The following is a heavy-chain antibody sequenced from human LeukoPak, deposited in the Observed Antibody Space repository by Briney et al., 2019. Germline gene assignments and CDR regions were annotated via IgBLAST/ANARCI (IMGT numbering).Heavy chain of an antibody. CDR2: FDPEDGET. CDR1: GYTLTELS. CDR3: TTDILDYCDTTSCHKGNS. J-gene: IGHJ4*02. Sequence: ASVKVSCKVSGYTLTELSMHWVRQAPGKGLEWMGGFDPEDGETIYAQKFQGRVTMTEDTSTDTVYMELSSLRSEDTAVHYCTTDILDYCDTTSCHKGNSWGQGTLVTVSS. D-gene: IGHD2-2*02. V-gene: IGHV1-24*01.